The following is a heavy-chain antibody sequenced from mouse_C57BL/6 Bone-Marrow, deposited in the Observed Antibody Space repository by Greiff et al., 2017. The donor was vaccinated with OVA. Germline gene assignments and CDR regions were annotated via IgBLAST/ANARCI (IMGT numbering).Heavy chain of an antibody. D-gene: IGHD2-4*01. CDR3: AVYYDYDGWYFSV. J-gene: IGHJ1*03. CDR1: GFTFSSYA. V-gene: IGHV5-4*03. CDR2: LSDGGSYT. Sequence: EVMLVESGGGLVKPGGSLKLSCAASGFTFSSYAMSWVRQTPEKRLEWVATLSDGGSYTYYPDNVKGRFTISRDNAKNNLYLQMSYLKSEDTAMYYCAVYYDYDGWYFSVWGTGTTVTVSS.